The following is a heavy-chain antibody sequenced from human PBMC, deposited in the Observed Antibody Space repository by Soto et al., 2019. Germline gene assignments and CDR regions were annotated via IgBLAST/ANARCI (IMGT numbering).Heavy chain of an antibody. Sequence: EVQLVESGGGLVKPGGSLRLSCAASGFTFSSYSMNWVRQAPGKGLEWVSSISSSSSYIYYADSVKGRFTISRDNAKNSLYLQMNSLRAEDTAVYYCERYSRSSTTFDYWGQGTLVTVSS. CDR2: ISSSSSYI. J-gene: IGHJ4*02. CDR1: GFTFSSYS. D-gene: IGHD6-6*01. V-gene: IGHV3-21*01. CDR3: ERYSRSSTTFDY.